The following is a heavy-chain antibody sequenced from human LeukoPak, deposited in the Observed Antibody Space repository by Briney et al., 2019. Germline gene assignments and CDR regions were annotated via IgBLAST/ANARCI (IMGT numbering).Heavy chain of an antibody. CDR2: INPNSGGT. V-gene: IGHV1-2*06. Sequence: ASVKVSCKASGYTFTGYYMHWVRQAPGQGLEWMGRINPNSGGTNYAQKFQGRVTMTRDTSISTAYMELSRLRSDDTAVYCCARTDYGDYGGRDYWGQGTLVTVSS. CDR1: GYTFTGYY. J-gene: IGHJ4*02. CDR3: ARTDYGDYGGRDY. D-gene: IGHD4-17*01.